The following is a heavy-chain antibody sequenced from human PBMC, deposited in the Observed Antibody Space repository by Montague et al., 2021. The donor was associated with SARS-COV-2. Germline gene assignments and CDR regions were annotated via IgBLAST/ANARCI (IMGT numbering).Heavy chain of an antibody. CDR2: LHTSGST. J-gene: IGHJ6*02. CDR3: ARDGADYSFAYYHEMDV. CDR1: GASVRTYY. V-gene: IGHV4-4*07. Sequence: SETLSLTCTVSGASVRTYYWSWIRQSAGKKLEWMGRLHTSGSTYYNPSXKSRVTMSLDTSKNLFSLNLSSMTAADTAVYYCARDGADYSFAYYHEMDVWGQGIAVIVSS. D-gene: IGHD5-12*01.